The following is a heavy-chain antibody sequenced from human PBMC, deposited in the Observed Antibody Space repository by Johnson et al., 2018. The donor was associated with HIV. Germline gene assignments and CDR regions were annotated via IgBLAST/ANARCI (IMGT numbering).Heavy chain of an antibody. D-gene: IGHD6-6*01. CDR2: ISWNSGSI. CDR1: GFTFDDYA. V-gene: IGHV3-9*01. Sequence: QLVESGGGLVQPGRSLRLSCAASGFTFDDYAMHWVRQAPGKGLEWVSGISWNSGSIGYADSVKGRFTISRDNAKNSLYLQMNSLRVEDTALYYCVRVMRGYYSSSFGNAFDIWGQGTMVTVSS. CDR3: VRVMRGYYSSSFGNAFDI. J-gene: IGHJ3*02.